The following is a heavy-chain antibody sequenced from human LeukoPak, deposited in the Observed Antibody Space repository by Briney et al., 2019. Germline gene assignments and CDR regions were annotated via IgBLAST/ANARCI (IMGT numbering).Heavy chain of an antibody. D-gene: IGHD6-25*01. V-gene: IGHV3-48*04. J-gene: IGHJ4*02. CDR1: GFTFSSYS. CDR3: ARVRYSSGFDY. Sequence: PGGSLRLSCAASGFTFSSYSMNWVRQAPGKGLEWVSYISSSGSTIYYADSVKGRFTISRDNAKNSLYLQMNSLRAEDTAVYYCARVRYSSGFDYWGQGTLVTVSS. CDR2: ISSSGSTI.